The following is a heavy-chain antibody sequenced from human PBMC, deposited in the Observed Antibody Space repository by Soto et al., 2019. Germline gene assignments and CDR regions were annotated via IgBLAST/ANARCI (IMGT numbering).Heavy chain of an antibody. CDR1: GDSMSRHY. D-gene: IGHD6-19*01. Sequence: PSETLSLTCSVSGDSMSRHYWSWIRQPPGKGLEWIGFISHTGATTYNPSLERRVTMSLVTPRNQFSLKLSSVTAADTAVYYCARRTGLTAVPRFDPWGQGTLVTVSS. V-gene: IGHV4-59*08. CDR2: ISHTGAT. CDR3: ARRTGLTAVPRFDP. J-gene: IGHJ5*02.